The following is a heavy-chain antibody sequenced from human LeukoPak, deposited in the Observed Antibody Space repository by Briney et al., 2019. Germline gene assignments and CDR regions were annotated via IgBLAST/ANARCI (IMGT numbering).Heavy chain of an antibody. V-gene: IGHV4-59*12. J-gene: IGHJ4*02. D-gene: IGHD6-19*01. Sequence: SETLSLTCTVSGGSISSYYWSWIRQPPGKGLEWIGYIYYSGSTNYNPSLKSRVTISVDTSKNQFSLKLSSVTAADTAVYYCARGLAGARYFDYWGQGTLVTVSS. CDR1: GGSISSYY. CDR3: ARGLAGARYFDY. CDR2: IYYSGST.